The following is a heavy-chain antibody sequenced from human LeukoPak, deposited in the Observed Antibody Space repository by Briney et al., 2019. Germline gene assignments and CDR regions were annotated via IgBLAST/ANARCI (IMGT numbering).Heavy chain of an antibody. Sequence: SETLSLTCTVSGGTISSYYWSWIRQPAGKGLEWIGRIYISGSTKYNPSPKSRVAMSVDTSKNQFSLKLSSVTAADTAVYYCARTWQWLPFDYWGQGTLVTVSS. CDR1: GGTISSYY. V-gene: IGHV4-4*07. J-gene: IGHJ4*02. D-gene: IGHD6-19*01. CDR3: ARTWQWLPFDY. CDR2: IYISGST.